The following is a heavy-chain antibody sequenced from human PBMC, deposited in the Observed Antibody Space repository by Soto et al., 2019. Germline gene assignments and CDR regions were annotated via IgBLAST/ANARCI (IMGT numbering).Heavy chain of an antibody. CDR1: GYTFTSYA. V-gene: IGHV1-3*01. Sequence: ASVKVSCKASGYTFTSYAMHWVRQAPGQRLEWMGWINAGNGNTKYSQKFQGRVTITRDTSASTAYMELSSLRSEDTAVYYCASSSSGWYVLDYCGQGTLVTVSS. CDR2: INAGNGNT. D-gene: IGHD6-19*01. CDR3: ASSSSGWYVLDY. J-gene: IGHJ4*02.